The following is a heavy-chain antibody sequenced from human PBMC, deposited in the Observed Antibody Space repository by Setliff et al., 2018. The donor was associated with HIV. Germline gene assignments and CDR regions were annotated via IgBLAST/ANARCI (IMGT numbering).Heavy chain of an antibody. J-gene: IGHJ5*02. CDR1: GYSMSRGYD. CDR3: ARRGRTGNSYVLNWFDP. Sequence: PSETLSLTCGVSGYSMSRGYDGGWIRQPPGKGLEWIGNVYHTASTYYNPPLRSRVTISVDPSKNQFSLSLTSVTAADTAVYYCARRGRTGNSYVLNWFDPWGQGTLVTVSS. V-gene: IGHV4-38-2*01. D-gene: IGHD5-18*01. CDR2: VYHTAST.